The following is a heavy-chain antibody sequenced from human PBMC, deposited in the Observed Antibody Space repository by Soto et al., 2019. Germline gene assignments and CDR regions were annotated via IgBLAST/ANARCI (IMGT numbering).Heavy chain of an antibody. J-gene: IGHJ5*02. CDR2: INPSGGST. CDR3: ARGRHPVATMGRGFWDWFDP. Sequence: QVQLVQSGAEVKKPGASVKVSCKASGYTFTSYYMHWVRQAPGQGLEWMGIINPSGGSTSYAQKSQGRVTITRDTSTSTVYMELSSLRSEDTAVYYCARGRHPVATMGRGFWDWFDPWGQGTLVTVSS. D-gene: IGHD5-12*01. CDR1: GYTFTSYY. V-gene: IGHV1-46*01.